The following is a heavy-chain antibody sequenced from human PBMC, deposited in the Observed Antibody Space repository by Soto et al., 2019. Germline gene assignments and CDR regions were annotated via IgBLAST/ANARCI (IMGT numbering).Heavy chain of an antibody. CDR3: ASTPEWELAVSPYYFDY. J-gene: IGHJ4*02. Sequence: SVKVSCKASGGTFSSYAISWVRQAPGQGLEWMGGIIPIFGTANYAQKFQGRVTITADESTSTAYMELSSLRSEDTAVYYCASTPEWELAVSPYYFDYWGQGTLVTVSS. D-gene: IGHD1-26*01. V-gene: IGHV1-69*13. CDR1: GGTFSSYA. CDR2: IIPIFGTA.